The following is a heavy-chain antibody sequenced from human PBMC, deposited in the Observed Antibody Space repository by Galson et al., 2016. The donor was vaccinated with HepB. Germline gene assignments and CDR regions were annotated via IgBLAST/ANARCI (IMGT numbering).Heavy chain of an antibody. Sequence: SLRLSCAASGFTFSSYAMSWVRQAPGKGLEWVSAISGSGGSTYYADSVKGRFTISRDNSKNTLYLQMNSLRAEDTAVYYCAKDLGDYVSGIYRYNWFDPWGQGTLVTVSS. J-gene: IGHJ5*02. CDR2: ISGSGGST. D-gene: IGHD3-16*02. CDR1: GFTFSSYA. CDR3: AKDLGDYVSGIYRYNWFDP. V-gene: IGHV3-23*01.